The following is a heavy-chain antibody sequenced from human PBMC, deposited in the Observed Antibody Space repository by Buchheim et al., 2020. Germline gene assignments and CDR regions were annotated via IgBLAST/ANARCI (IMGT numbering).Heavy chain of an antibody. CDR1: GFTFSSYA. V-gene: IGHV3-23*01. Sequence: QLLESGGGSVQPGGSLRLSCVASGFTFSSYAMSWVRQAPGKGLEWVSGISTSGGSTHYADSVRGRFTISRGNSKNTVYLHVNSLRAEDTAIYYCAKDLGLVVINGFDYWGQGTL. CDR3: AKDLGLVVINGFDY. CDR2: ISTSGGST. D-gene: IGHD3-22*01. J-gene: IGHJ4*02.